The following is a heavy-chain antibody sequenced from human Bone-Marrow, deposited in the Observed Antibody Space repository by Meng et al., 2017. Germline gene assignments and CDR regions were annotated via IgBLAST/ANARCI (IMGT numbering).Heavy chain of an antibody. CDR2: INWNGGST. J-gene: IGHJ6*02. Sequence: GESLKISCAASGFTFDDYGMSWVRQAPGKGLEWVSGINWNGGSTGYADSVKGRFTISRDNAKNSLYLQMNSLRAEDTALYYCARVRRYPPYGSGSYHHYYYYGMDVWGQGTTVNVSS. V-gene: IGHV3-20*04. D-gene: IGHD3-10*01. CDR3: ARVRRYPPYGSGSYHHYYYYGMDV. CDR1: GFTFDDYG.